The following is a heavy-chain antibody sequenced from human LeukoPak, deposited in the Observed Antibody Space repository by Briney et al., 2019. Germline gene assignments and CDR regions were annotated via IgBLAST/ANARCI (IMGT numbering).Heavy chain of an antibody. V-gene: IGHV1-18*01. CDR2: ISTYNGDT. CDR3: ARDPSNTSGWYIYFDY. D-gene: IGHD6-19*01. CDR1: GYIFKNYA. Sequence: ASVKVSFKASGYIFKNYAISWVRQAPGQGLEWMGWISTYNGDTNYAQKFQGRVTITKDTSASTAYMELRSLRSDDTAVYYCARDPSNTSGWYIYFDYWGQGALVTVSS. J-gene: IGHJ4*02.